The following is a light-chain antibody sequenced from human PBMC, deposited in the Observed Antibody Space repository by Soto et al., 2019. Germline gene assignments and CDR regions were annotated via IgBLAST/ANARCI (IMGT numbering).Light chain of an antibody. CDR2: GAS. CDR3: QQDNNWTQT. V-gene: IGKV3-15*01. J-gene: IGKJ1*01. Sequence: DIVLTQSPGTLSLPPGERATLSCRASQSVSSNLAWYQQKPGQAPRLLIYGASTRATGIPARFSVSGSGTEDTLTISSRKSEDGAVYYNQQDNNWTQTFGQGTKVDIK. CDR1: QSVSSN.